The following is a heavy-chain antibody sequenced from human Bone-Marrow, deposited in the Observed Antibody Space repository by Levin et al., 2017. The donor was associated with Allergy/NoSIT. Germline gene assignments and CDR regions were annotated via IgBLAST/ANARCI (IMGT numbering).Heavy chain of an antibody. Sequence: PGGSLRLSCAASGLTFSNAWMNWVRQAPGKGLEWVGRIKSETDGGTTDYAAPVKGRFTISRDDSKDTVFLQMNSLKTEDTAIYYCTAEPDNFWSGFDVDYYYYMDVGGKGTTVTVSS. CDR3: TAEPDNFWSGFDVDYYYYMDV. CDR2: IKSETDGGTT. J-gene: IGHJ6*03. CDR1: GLTFSNAW. D-gene: IGHD3-3*01. V-gene: IGHV3-15*01.